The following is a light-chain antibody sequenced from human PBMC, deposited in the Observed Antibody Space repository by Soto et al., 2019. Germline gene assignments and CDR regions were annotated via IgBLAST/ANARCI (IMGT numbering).Light chain of an antibody. CDR3: AAWDDSLSGMV. Sequence: AVVTQPPSTSGTPGQRVTISCSGSSSNIGSNTVSWYQHLPGTAPKLLIYSTNQRPSGVPDRFSGSKSGTSASLAISGLHSEDEADYYCAAWDDSLSGMVFGGGTKLTVL. CDR1: SSNIGSNT. CDR2: STN. J-gene: IGLJ2*01. V-gene: IGLV1-44*01.